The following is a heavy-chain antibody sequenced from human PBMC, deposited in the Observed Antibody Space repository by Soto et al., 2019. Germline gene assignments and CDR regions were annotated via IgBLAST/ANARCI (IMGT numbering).Heavy chain of an antibody. CDR1: GSTFSTYW. V-gene: IGHV3-74*01. Sequence: LRLSCAASGSTFSTYWMHWVRQAPGKGLVWVSRLNSDGSSTTYADSVKGRFTISRDNAKNTLYLQMDSLRAEDTAVYYCVRIMYYYDSSGSDYWGQGTLVTVSS. J-gene: IGHJ4*02. CDR2: LNSDGSST. D-gene: IGHD3-22*01. CDR3: VRIMYYYDSSGSDY.